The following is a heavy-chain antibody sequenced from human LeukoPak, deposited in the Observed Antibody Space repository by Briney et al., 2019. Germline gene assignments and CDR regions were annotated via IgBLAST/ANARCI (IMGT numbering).Heavy chain of an antibody. CDR1: GFTFSSYG. D-gene: IGHD6-13*01. Sequence: GGSLRLSCAASGFTFSSYGMHWVRQAPGKGLEWVAFIRYDGSNKYYADSVKGRFTISRDNSKNTLYLQMNSLRAEDTAVYYCAKTGELIAAAGTDSYYYYYYMDVWGKGTTVTISS. CDR3: AKTGELIAAAGTDSYYYYYYMDV. V-gene: IGHV3-30*02. J-gene: IGHJ6*03. CDR2: IRYDGSNK.